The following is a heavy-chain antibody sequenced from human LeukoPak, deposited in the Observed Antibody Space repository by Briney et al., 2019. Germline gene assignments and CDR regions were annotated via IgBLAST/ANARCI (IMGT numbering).Heavy chain of an antibody. V-gene: IGHV1-3*03. CDR3: ARGINYEFDP. CDR2: INAVNGNT. Sequence: ASVKVSCKASGYTFTSYALHWVRQAPGQRLEWMGWINAVNGNTKYSQGFQGRVTITMDTSASTAYMELSSLRSEDMAVYYCARGINYEFDPWGQGTLVTVSS. CDR1: GYTFTSYA. J-gene: IGHJ5*02. D-gene: IGHD3-3*01.